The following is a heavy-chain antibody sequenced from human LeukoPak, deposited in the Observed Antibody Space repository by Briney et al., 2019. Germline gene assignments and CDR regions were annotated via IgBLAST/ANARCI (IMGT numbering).Heavy chain of an antibody. D-gene: IGHD2-21*02. CDR3: AKDKGQHIVVVTAWDAFDI. CDR1: GGTFSSYA. Sequence: SVKVSCKASGGTFSSYAISWVRQAPGQGLEWMGGIIPIFGTANYAQKFQGRVTITADESTSTAYMELSSLRSEDTAVYYCAKDKGQHIVVVTAWDAFDIWGQGTMVTVSS. J-gene: IGHJ3*02. CDR2: IIPIFGTA. V-gene: IGHV1-69*13.